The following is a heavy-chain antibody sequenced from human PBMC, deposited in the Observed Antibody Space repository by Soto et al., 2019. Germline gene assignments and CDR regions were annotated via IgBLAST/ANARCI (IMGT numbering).Heavy chain of an antibody. D-gene: IGHD3-22*01. V-gene: IGHV3-23*01. CDR2: ISGSGGST. J-gene: IGHJ3*02. Sequence: EVQLLESGGGLVQPGGSLRLSCAAYGFTFSSYDMSWVLQAPGKGLEWVSAISGSGGSTYYADSVKGRFTISRDNSKNTLYLQMNSLRAEDTAVYYCAKGYYYSVFAFDILCQGTMVTVSS. CDR1: GFTFSSYD. CDR3: AKGYYYSVFAFDI.